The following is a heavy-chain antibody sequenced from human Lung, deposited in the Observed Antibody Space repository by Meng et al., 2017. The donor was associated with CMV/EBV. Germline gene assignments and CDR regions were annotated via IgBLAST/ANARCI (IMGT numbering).Heavy chain of an antibody. J-gene: IGHJ6*01. CDR2: ISSSSSYI. CDR3: ARDPGLDSAAYYDFWSGSPLYYYYGMDV. D-gene: IGHD3-3*01. V-gene: IGHV3-21*01. CDR1: GFTSSSYS. Sequence: GGSLRLSCAASGFTSSSYSMNWVRQAPGKGLEWVSSISSSSSYIYYADSVKGRFTISRDNAKNSLYLQMNSLRAEDTAVYYCARDPGLDSAAYYDFWSGSPLYYYYGMDVWXQGHXVTVDS.